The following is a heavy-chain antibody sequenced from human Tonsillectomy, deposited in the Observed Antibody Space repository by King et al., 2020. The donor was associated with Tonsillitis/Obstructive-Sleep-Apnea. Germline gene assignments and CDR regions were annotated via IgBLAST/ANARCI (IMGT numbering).Heavy chain of an antibody. V-gene: IGHV4-59*01. CDR3: ARDMVLEAGGDAFDI. D-gene: IGHD2-8*01. Sequence: QMQLQESGPGRVKPSETLSLTCTVSGGSISSYYWSWIRQPPGKGLEWIGYSYDSGSTNYNPSLKSRVTISVDTSKNQFSLKLSSVTAADTAVYYCARDMVLEAGGDAFDIWGQGTMVTVSS. J-gene: IGHJ3*02. CDR1: GGSISSYY. CDR2: SYDSGST.